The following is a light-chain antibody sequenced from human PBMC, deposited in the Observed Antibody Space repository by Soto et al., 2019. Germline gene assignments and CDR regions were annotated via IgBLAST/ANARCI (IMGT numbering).Light chain of an antibody. V-gene: IGKV1-5*03. Sequence: DIQMTQSPSTLSGSVGDRVTITCRASTTISSWVAWYQQKPGKAPKLLIYKASTLKSGGPSRFSGSGSGTECTLTISSLQPDDFATYYFQHYNSYSEAFGQGTKVEL. CDR1: TTISSW. CDR3: QHYNSYSEA. CDR2: KAS. J-gene: IGKJ1*01.